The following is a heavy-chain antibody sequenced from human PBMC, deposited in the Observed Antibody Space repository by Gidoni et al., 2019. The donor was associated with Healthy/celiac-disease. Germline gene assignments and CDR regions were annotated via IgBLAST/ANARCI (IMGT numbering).Heavy chain of an antibody. Sequence: QVQPVQSGVAVKKPGSSVKVSCMASGGTFSSYATSWVRQAPGQGLAWMGGIIPIFGTANYAQKFQVRVTITAYASASTAYMELSSLRSEDTAVCYCARAPLPAAIRDEDYWVQGTLVTVSS. CDR1: GGTFSSYA. CDR2: IIPIFGTA. V-gene: IGHV1-69*01. CDR3: ARAPLPAAIRDEDY. D-gene: IGHD2-2*02. J-gene: IGHJ4*02.